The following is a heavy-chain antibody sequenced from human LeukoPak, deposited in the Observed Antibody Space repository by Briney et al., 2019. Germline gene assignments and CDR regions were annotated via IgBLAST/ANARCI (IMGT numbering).Heavy chain of an antibody. CDR1: GFTFSNYA. J-gene: IGHJ4*02. Sequence: GGSLRLSCAASGFTFSNYAMTWVRQAPGKGLEWVSGVSGSGTSTYYADYVKGRFAISRDNSKNTLYLQMNSLRAEDTAVYYCAKVPKGGYFDYWGQGTLVTVSS. V-gene: IGHV3-23*01. D-gene: IGHD2-2*01. CDR3: AKVPKGGYFDY. CDR2: VSGSGTST.